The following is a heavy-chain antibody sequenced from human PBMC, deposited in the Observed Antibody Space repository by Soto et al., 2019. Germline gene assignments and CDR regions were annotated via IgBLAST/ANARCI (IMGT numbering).Heavy chain of an antibody. D-gene: IGHD5-12*01. CDR1: RFTFRSYA. V-gene: IGHV3-23*01. Sequence: HPGGSVRLSCVASRFTFRSYAMSWVRQAPGKGLEWVSGINPGGSSTFYADAVRGRFTISRDNAKNTVYLQMNSLRVEDTAKYYCVKEWTPRRAFDYWGQGTPVTVSS. J-gene: IGHJ4*02. CDR2: INPGGSST. CDR3: VKEWTPRRAFDY.